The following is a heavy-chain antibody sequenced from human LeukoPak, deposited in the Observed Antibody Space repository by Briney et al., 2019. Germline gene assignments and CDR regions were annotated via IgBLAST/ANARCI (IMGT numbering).Heavy chain of an antibody. CDR2: IWYDGINK. Sequence: PGGSLRLSCAASGFTFSSYGMHWVRQAPGKGLEWVAVIWYDGINKFHADSVRGRFTISRDNSKNTVYLQMNSLRAEDTAVYYCTRERKSGIAAFDYWGQGTLVPGPS. CDR1: GFTFSSYG. J-gene: IGHJ4*02. D-gene: IGHD6-13*01. V-gene: IGHV3-33*01. CDR3: TRERKSGIAAFDY.